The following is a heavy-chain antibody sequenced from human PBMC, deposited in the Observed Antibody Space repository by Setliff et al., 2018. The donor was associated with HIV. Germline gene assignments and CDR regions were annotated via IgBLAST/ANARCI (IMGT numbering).Heavy chain of an antibody. J-gene: IGHJ4*02. D-gene: IGHD3-10*01. Sequence: SVMVSCKASGGTFRNFALSWVRQAPGKGLEWMGGTIPIFNTANYAQKFQGRVSITMDESTNTAYMELNSLRFEDTAVYYCAKAPSGWFAESLPSYFDYWGQGTLVTVSS. CDR3: AKAPSGWFAESLPSYFDY. V-gene: IGHV1-69*05. CDR1: GGTFRNFA. CDR2: TIPIFNTA.